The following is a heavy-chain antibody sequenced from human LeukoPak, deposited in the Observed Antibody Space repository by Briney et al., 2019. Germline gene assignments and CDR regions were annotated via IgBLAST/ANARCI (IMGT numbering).Heavy chain of an antibody. J-gene: IGHJ3*02. CDR1: GFTFSSYA. V-gene: IGHV3-23*01. CDR2: ISGSGGST. CDR3: AKGMKTPPYAFDI. Sequence: GGSLRLSCAASGFTFSSYAMSWVRQAPGKGLEGVSAISGSGGSTYYADSVKGRFTISRDNSKNTLYLQMNRLRAEDTAVYYCAKGMKTPPYAFDIWGQGTMVTVSS.